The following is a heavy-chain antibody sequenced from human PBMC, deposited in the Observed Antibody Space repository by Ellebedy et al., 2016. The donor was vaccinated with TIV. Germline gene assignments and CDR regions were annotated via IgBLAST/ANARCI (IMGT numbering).Heavy chain of an antibody. J-gene: IGHJ4*02. Sequence: GESLKISCAASGFTFSGYYMSWFRQAPGKGPEWVSYISYSSDLMYYADSVKGRFTTSRDNAGNSLYLQMNSLRAEDTAVYYCARLGVIAAAGASDSWGQGTLVTVSS. CDR2: ISYSSDLM. D-gene: IGHD6-13*01. V-gene: IGHV3-11*01. CDR3: ARLGVIAAAGASDS. CDR1: GFTFSGYY.